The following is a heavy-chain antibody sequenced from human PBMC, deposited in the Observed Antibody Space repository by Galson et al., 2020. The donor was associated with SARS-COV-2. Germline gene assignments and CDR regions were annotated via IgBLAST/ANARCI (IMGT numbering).Heavy chain of an antibody. CDR3: AKGSQGCYGGSGRGDRFDP. CDR2: VSWDSANI. Sequence: SLKISCTASGFTFDDYAMHWVRQAPGKGLEWVSRVSWDSANIVYGDSVKGRFTISRENAKNSLYLQMNSLRPEDTAFYYCAKGSQGCYGGSGRGDRFDPRGQGSLVTVSS. CDR1: GFTFDDYA. J-gene: IGHJ5*02. D-gene: IGHD3-22*01. V-gene: IGHV3-9*01.